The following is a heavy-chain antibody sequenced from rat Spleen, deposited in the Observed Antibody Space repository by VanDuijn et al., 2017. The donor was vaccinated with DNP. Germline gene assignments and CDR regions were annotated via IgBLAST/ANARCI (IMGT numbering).Heavy chain of an antibody. CDR3: ARHVLPLRVWDY. D-gene: IGHD1-4*01. CDR2: IRYDGGST. CDR1: GFTFSDYY. Sequence: EVQLVESGGGSVQPGRSLKLSCAASGFTFSDYYMAWVRQAPTKGLEWVAYIRYDGGSTYYGDSVKGRFTISRDNGKSTLYLQMNSLRSEDMATYYCARHVLPLRVWDYWGQGVMVTVSS. J-gene: IGHJ2*01. V-gene: IGHV5-22*01.